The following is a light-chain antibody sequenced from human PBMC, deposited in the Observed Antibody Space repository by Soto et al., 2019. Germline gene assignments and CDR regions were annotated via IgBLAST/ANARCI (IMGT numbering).Light chain of an antibody. J-gene: IGKJ1*01. V-gene: IGKV3-20*01. CDR1: QSVSSSY. CDR2: GAS. Sequence: EIVLTQSPGTLSLSPGERATLSCRASQSVSSSYLAWYQQKPGQAPRLLIYGASSSATGIPDRFRGSGSGTDFTLTISTRGPEDCAVYYCQQYDSSPWTFGQGTKVEI. CDR3: QQYDSSPWT.